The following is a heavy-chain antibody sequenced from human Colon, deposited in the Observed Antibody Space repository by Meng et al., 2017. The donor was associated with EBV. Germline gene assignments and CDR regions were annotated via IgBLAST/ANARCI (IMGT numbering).Heavy chain of an antibody. V-gene: IGHV4-31*03. D-gene: IGHD6-19*01. Sequence: QVQLQEAGPGLGKPSQTLSLTCTVSGGSVSSGGYDWTWIRQHPGKGLEWFGHIYYSGSTFYNPSLKRRVIISIDTSKNQFSLNLRSVTAADTAVYYCARVSSGWDYFDYWGQGTLVTVSS. CDR2: IYYSGST. CDR1: GGSVSSGGYD. J-gene: IGHJ4*02. CDR3: ARVSSGWDYFDY.